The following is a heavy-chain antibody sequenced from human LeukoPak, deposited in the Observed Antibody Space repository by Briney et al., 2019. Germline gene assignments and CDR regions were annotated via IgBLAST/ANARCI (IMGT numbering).Heavy chain of an antibody. CDR1: GGSISSGDYY. CDR3: ARDSHRITIFGVVIGAFDI. CDR2: IYYSGST. J-gene: IGHJ3*02. Sequence: SETLYLTCTVSGGSISSGDYYWSWIRQPPGKGLEWIGYIYYSGSTYYNPSLKSRVTISVDTSKNQFSLKLSSVTAADTAVYYCARDSHRITIFGVVIGAFDIWGQGTMVTVSS. D-gene: IGHD3-3*01. V-gene: IGHV4-30-4*08.